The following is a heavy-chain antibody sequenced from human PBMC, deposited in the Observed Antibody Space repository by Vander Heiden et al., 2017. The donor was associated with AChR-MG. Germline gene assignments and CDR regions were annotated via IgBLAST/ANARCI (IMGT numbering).Heavy chain of an antibody. D-gene: IGHD6-19*01. CDR2: INSNSGRT. J-gene: IGHJ5*02. V-gene: IGHV1-46*03. CDR3: ASDVVLKSGWYGGGFDP. Sequence: QVQLVQSGAEGKEPGAAAKVSCKASGYPFTEYYIHWLRQAPGRGLGWVGIINSNSGRTTYAQKFQDRLTVTRDKPTSTVYMDLSSLRSEDTAVYYCASDVVLKSGWYGGGFDPWGQGTLVTVSS. CDR1: GYPFTEYY.